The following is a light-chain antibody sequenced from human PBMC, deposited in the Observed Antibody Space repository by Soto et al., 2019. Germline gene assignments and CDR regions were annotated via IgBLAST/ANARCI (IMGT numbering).Light chain of an antibody. CDR3: QHFGSSPPVT. J-gene: IGKJ5*01. CDR2: GAS. Sequence: DIVLTQAPDNLSLSPGESATLSCRVSQFTNGKYVAWYQQRHGLPPRLLVYGASKRAPGIPDRCRGSGSGSESTLTISAVEPEDFAVYFCQHFGSSPPVTFGQGTRLDIK. V-gene: IGKV3-20*01. CDR1: QFTNGKY.